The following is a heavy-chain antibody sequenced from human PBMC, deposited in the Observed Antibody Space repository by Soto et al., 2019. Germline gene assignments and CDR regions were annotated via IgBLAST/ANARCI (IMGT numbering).Heavy chain of an antibody. Sequence: ASVKVSCKASGYTFTSHGISWLRQAPGQGLEWMGWISGYNGNTKYAQKIQGRVTMSTDTSTSTAYMELRSLRSDDTAVYYCARDKVEMATIFDYWGQGTLVTVSS. J-gene: IGHJ4*02. CDR2: ISGYNGNT. CDR3: ARDKVEMATIFDY. CDR1: GYTFTSHG. D-gene: IGHD5-12*01. V-gene: IGHV1-18*04.